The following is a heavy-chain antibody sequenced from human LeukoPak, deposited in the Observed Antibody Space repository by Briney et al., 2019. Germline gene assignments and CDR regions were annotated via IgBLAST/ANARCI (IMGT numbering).Heavy chain of an antibody. D-gene: IGHD3-10*01. CDR3: ARVRVRGVIDYYYYMDV. J-gene: IGHJ6*03. CDR2: MNPNSGNT. Sequence: GASVKVSSKAPGYTFTSYDINWVRQATGQGLEWMGWMNPNSGNTGYAQKFQGRVTMTRNTSISTAYMELSSLRSEDAAVYYCARVRVRGVIDYYYYMDVWGKGTTVTVSS. V-gene: IGHV1-8*01. CDR1: GYTFTSYD.